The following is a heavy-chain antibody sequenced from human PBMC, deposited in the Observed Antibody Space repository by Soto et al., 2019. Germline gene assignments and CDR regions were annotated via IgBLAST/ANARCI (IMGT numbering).Heavy chain of an antibody. V-gene: IGHV3-7*03. CDR3: SSGYSPWYFDY. CDR1: GFTFSSYW. CDR2: IKQDGSEK. D-gene: IGHD3-22*01. Sequence: GGSLRLSCAASGFTFSSYWMSWVRQAPGKGLEWVANIKQDGSEKYYVDSVKGRFTISRDNAKNSLYLQINSLRAEDTAVYYCSSGYSPWYFDYWGQGTLVTVSS. J-gene: IGHJ4*02.